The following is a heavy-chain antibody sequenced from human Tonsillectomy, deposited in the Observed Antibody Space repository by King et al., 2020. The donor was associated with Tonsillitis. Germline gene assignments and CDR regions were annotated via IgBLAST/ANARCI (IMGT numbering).Heavy chain of an antibody. V-gene: IGHV4-59*01. CDR1: GDSITYYY. Sequence: VQLQESGPGLVKPSETLSLTCTASGDSITYYYWSWVRQSPGKGLEWIGYIYHSGSTNYNPSLKSRVTISVDTSKNQFALKLTSVTAADTAVYYCARLAVGRFDPWGQGILVTVSS. CDR3: ARLAVGRFDP. J-gene: IGHJ5*02. CDR2: IYHSGST. D-gene: IGHD6-19*01.